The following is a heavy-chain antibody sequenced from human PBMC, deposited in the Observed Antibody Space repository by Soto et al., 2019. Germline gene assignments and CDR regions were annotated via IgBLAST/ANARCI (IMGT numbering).Heavy chain of an antibody. CDR1: AGTLSDHG. J-gene: IGHJ3*02. CDR3: ARGVYGSGNYYTGPSGFDI. D-gene: IGHD3-10*01. V-gene: IGHV1-69*06. Sequence: QVQLEQSGAEVKKPGSSVKVSCKASAGTLSDHGVAWLRQAPGQGLEWMGGTIPVFNTAKYAQKFQGRVNVKADKSTNIAYMELSSLISEDTAFYFCARGVYGSGNYYTGPSGFDIWGQGTMVIVSS. CDR2: TIPVFNTA.